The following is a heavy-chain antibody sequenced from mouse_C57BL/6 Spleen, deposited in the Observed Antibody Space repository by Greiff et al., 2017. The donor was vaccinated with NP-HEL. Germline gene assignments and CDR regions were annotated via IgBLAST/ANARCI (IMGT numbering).Heavy chain of an antibody. J-gene: IGHJ1*03. Sequence: EVQLVESGGGLVKPGGSLKLSCAASGFTFSSYTMSWVRQTPEKRLEWVATISGGGGNTYYPDSVKGRFTISRDNAKNTLYLQMSSLRSEDTALYYCARQIYYDGSSLDFDVWGTGTTVTVSS. V-gene: IGHV5-9*01. CDR2: ISGGGGNT. CDR1: GFTFSSYT. CDR3: ARQIYYDGSSLDFDV. D-gene: IGHD1-1*01.